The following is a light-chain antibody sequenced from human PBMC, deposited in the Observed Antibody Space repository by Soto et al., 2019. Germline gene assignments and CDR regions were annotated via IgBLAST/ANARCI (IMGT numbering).Light chain of an antibody. CDR3: QQYGNSPPWT. V-gene: IGKV3-20*01. CDR1: QSVNSAY. Sequence: DIVLTQSPGTLSLSPGERATLSCRASQSVNSAYLAWDQQKPGQAPRLLIYGASTRATGIPDRFSGSGSGTDFTLTISRLEPENLAVYYCQQYGNSPPWTFGQGTKVEIK. J-gene: IGKJ1*01. CDR2: GAS.